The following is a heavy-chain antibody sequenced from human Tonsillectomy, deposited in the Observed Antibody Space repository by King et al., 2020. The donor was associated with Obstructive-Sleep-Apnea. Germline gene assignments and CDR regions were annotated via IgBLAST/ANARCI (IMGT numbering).Heavy chain of an antibody. J-gene: IGHJ4*02. D-gene: IGHD3-9*01. CDR2: IYYSGST. CDR3: ARHESTLLRYFDWLFGD. CDR1: GGSISSYY. V-gene: IGHV4-59*08. Sequence: QLQESGPGLVKPSETLSLTCTVSGGSISSYYWSWIRQPPGKGLEWIGYIYYSGSTNYNPSLKSRVTISVDTSKNQFSLKLSSVTAADTAVYYCARHESTLLRYFDWLFGDWGPGTLVTVSS.